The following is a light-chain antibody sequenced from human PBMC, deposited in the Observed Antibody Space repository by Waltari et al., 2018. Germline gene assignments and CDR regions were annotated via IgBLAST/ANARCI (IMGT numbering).Light chain of an antibody. CDR1: QSVLYRSNNKNY. CDR3: QQYYSTIFT. CDR2: WAS. V-gene: IGKV4-1*01. J-gene: IGKJ3*01. Sequence: DIVVTQSPASLSASLGERATINCKSSQSVLYRSNNKNYLAWYQQKPGQPPKLLIYWASTRESGVPDRFSGSGSGTDFTLTISSLQAEDVAVYYCQQYYSTIFTFGPGTKVDIK.